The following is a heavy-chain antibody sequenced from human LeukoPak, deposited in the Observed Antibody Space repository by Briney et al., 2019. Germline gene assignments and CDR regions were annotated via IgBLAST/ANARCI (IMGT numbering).Heavy chain of an antibody. D-gene: IGHD3-3*01. J-gene: IGHJ4*02. Sequence: GGSLTLSCTASGFTFSDYYMTWIRQAPGKGLEWVSYISSGSSYTDYADSEKGRFTISREYANNSLYMQMNTLRAENTAVYYRAKDPPESRALRVIEWLVDYWGQGTLVTVSS. CDR2: ISSGSSYT. V-gene: IGHV3-11*06. CDR1: GFTFSDYY. CDR3: AKDPPESRALRVIEWLVDY.